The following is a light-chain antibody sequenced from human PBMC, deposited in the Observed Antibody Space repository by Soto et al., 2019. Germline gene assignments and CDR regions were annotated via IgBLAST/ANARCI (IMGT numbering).Light chain of an antibody. V-gene: IGKV3-15*01. J-gene: IGKJ2*01. Sequence: EIVMTQSPDTLSVSPGERATLSCRASQSVSSNLAWYQQKPGQAPRLLIYGASTRATGFPARFSGSGSGTEFTLTISSLQAEDFAVYYGHHYNSWPYTFGQGTKVEIK. CDR2: GAS. CDR3: HHYNSWPYT. CDR1: QSVSSN.